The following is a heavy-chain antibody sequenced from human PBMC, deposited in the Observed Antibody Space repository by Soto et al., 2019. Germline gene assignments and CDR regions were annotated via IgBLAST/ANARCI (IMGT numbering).Heavy chain of an antibody. CDR3: AREGVGGSFDY. Sequence: QVQLVESGGGVVQPGRSLRLSCAASGFTFSSYGMHWVRQAPGKGLEWVAVIWYDGSNKYYADSVKGRFTISRDNSKNTLYRQMNSLRAEDTAVYYCAREGVGGSFDYWGQGTLVTVSS. D-gene: IGHD5-12*01. CDR1: GFTFSSYG. CDR2: IWYDGSNK. J-gene: IGHJ4*02. V-gene: IGHV3-33*01.